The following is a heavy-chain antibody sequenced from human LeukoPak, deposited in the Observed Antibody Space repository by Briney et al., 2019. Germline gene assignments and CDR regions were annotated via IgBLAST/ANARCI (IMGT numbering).Heavy chain of an antibody. V-gene: IGHV5-51*01. CDR1: GYSFTSYW. D-gene: IGHD1-7*01. CDR2: IYSGDSDT. CDR3: ARHDMTGTAY. J-gene: IGHJ4*02. Sequence: GESLKISCPGSGYSFTSYWNAWVRQMPGKGLEWMGIIYSGDSDTRYSPSFQCQVTISADKTISTSYLQWSSLKASDTAMYYCARHDMTGTAYWGQGNLGTVSS.